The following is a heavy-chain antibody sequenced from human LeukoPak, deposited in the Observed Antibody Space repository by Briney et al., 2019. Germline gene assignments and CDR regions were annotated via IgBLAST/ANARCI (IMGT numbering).Heavy chain of an antibody. J-gene: IGHJ4*02. V-gene: IGHV1-69*15. CDR1: VGTFSSYA. CDR2: IIPIYGTA. CDR3: ATGYCSSTSCRYFDY. D-gene: IGHD2-2*01. Sequence: GSSVKVSCKASVGTFSSYAISWLRQAPGQGLEWMGRIIPIYGTANYAQKFQGRVTITADESTSTAYMELSSLRSEDTAVYYCATGYCSSTSCRYFDYWGQGTLVSVSS.